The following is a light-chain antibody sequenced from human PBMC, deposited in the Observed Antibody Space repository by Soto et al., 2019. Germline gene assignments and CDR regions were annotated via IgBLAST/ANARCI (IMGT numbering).Light chain of an antibody. Sequence: DIQMPQSPSTLSGSVGDSVTITCRASESISNFLAWYQQKPGKAPNLLIYKASSLESGVPSRFSGSGSGTEFTLTISSLQPDDFATYYCQPYNSYSRTFGQGNKVDIK. CDR3: QPYNSYSRT. CDR2: KAS. J-gene: IGKJ1*01. V-gene: IGKV1-5*03. CDR1: ESISNF.